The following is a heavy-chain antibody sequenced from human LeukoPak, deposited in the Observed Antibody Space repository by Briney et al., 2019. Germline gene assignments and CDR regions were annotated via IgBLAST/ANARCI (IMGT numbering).Heavy chain of an antibody. J-gene: IGHJ3*02. V-gene: IGHV3-7*01. Sequence: GGSLRLSCTASGFTLSTYWMTWVRQAPGKRLEWVANIKEDGSREYYVDSVKGRFTISRDNAKNSQYLQMNNLRAEDTAVYYCARDNPPNYDILTGYYDVLDIWGQGTMVTVSS. D-gene: IGHD3-9*01. CDR2: IKEDGSRE. CDR1: GFTLSTYW. CDR3: ARDNPPNYDILTGYYDVLDI.